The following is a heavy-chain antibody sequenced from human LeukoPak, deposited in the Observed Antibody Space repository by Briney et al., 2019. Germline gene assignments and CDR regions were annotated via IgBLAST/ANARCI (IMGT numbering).Heavy chain of an antibody. CDR2: ISAYNGNT. D-gene: IGHD5-12*01. Sequence: ASVKVSCKASGYTSTSYGISWVRQAPGQGLEWMGWISAYNGNTNYAQKLQGRVTMTTDTSTSTAYMELRSLRSDDTAVYYCARESGGYSGYDLDYWGQGTLVTVSS. CDR3: ARESGGYSGYDLDY. CDR1: GYTSTSYG. J-gene: IGHJ4*02. V-gene: IGHV1-18*01.